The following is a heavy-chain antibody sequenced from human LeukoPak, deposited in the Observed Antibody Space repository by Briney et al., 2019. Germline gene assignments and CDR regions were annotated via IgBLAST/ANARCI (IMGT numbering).Heavy chain of an antibody. CDR1: GGSFSGYY. J-gene: IGHJ4*02. V-gene: IGHV4-34*01. CDR3: ARGQGVMITFGGVIVIRRSFYYFDY. CDR2: INHSGST. Sequence: SETLSLTCAVYGGSFSGYYWSWIRQPPGKGLEWIGEINHSGSTNYNPSLKSRVTISVDTSKNQFSLKLSSVTAADTAVYYCARGQGVMITFGGVIVIRRSFYYFDYWGQGTLVTVSS. D-gene: IGHD3-16*02.